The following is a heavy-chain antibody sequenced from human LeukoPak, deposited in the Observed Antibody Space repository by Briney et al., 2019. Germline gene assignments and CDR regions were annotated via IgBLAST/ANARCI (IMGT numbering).Heavy chain of an antibody. V-gene: IGHV3-7*01. D-gene: IGHD3-10*01. CDR3: ARHSGSGSYYTYNFQY. Sequence: GGSLRLSCAASGFTFSSYWMHWVRQAPGTGLEWVANINQDGSEIHYVDSVKGRFTISRDNAKNSLYLQMNSLRAEETAVYYCARHSGSGSYYTYNFQYWGQGTLVTVSS. CDR1: GFTFSSYW. CDR2: INQDGSEI. J-gene: IGHJ4*02.